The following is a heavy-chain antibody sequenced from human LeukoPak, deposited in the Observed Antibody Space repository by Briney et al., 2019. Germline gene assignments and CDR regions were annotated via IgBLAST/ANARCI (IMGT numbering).Heavy chain of an antibody. J-gene: IGHJ4*02. CDR1: GGSISSSSAY. CDR2: IYYSGST. CDR3: ARVAKFTDFDY. Sequence: SETLSLTCTVSGGSISSSSAYWGWIRQPPGKGLEWIGSIYYSGSTYYNPSLKSRVTISVDTSKNQFSLKLSSVTAADTAVYYCARVAKFTDFDYWGQGTLVTVSS. D-gene: IGHD3-16*01. V-gene: IGHV4-39*07.